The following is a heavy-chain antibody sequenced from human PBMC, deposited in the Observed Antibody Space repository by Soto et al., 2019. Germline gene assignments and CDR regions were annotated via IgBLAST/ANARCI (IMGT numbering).Heavy chain of an antibody. Sequence: EVQLLESGGGLLQPGGSLRLSCAASGFTFSNYAMSWVRQAPGKGLEWVSVISGTGSRTFYADSVKGRFTISRDNSKNALYLQMRSLRAEETAVYYCAKWRRAADEWGQGTLVTV. CDR3: AKWRRAADE. D-gene: IGHD6-13*01. CDR1: GFTFSNYA. V-gene: IGHV3-23*01. J-gene: IGHJ4*02. CDR2: ISGTGSRT.